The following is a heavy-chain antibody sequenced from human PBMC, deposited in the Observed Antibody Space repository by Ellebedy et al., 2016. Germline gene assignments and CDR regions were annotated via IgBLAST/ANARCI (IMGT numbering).Heavy chain of an antibody. CDR3: ARDHSRDGDAFEI. CDR1: GYTFTSHG. J-gene: IGHJ3*02. V-gene: IGHV1-18*01. D-gene: IGHD4-11*01. CDR2: ISAYNGNT. Sequence: ASVKVSCXASGYTFTSHGISWVRQAPGQGLEWMGWISAYNGNTNYAQSLQGRVTMTIDTSTSTVYMELRSLRSDDTAVYYCARDHSRDGDAFEIWGQGTTVIVSS.